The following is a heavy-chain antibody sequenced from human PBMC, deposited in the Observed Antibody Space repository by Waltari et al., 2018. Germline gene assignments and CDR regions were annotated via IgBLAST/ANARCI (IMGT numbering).Heavy chain of an antibody. J-gene: IGHJ3*02. D-gene: IGHD2-8*02. CDR2: IKHDGSET. Sequence: EELLVESGGDLVHPGGSLSLSCAVSGFTLTDYWLGWVRQAPGKGLEWVANIKHDGSETNYVDSVKGRFTISRDNAKKSVYLQMNSLRADDTAIYFCARYEGHCIGDFCYFPDAFDTWGQGTMVTVSS. V-gene: IGHV3-7*01. CDR3: ARYEGHCIGDFCYFPDAFDT. CDR1: GFTLTDYW.